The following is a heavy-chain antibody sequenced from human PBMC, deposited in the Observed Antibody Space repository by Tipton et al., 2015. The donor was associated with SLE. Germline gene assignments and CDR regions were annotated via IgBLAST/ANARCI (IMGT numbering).Heavy chain of an antibody. V-gene: IGHV4-39*07. CDR2: IYYSGGI. J-gene: IGHJ4*02. D-gene: IGHD5-12*01. CDR3: ARRHYSGPFDS. CDR1: GGSLSSTSYY. Sequence: TLSLTCSVSGGSLSSTSYYWGWIRQLPGNGLEWIGNIYYSGGIYYNPSLMSRVSFSIDTSKHQFSLKLNSVTAADTAVYYCARRHYSGPFDSWGQGTLVTVSS.